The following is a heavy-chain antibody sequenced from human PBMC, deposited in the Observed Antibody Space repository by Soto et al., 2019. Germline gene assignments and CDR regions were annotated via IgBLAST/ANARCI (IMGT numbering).Heavy chain of an antibody. CDR2: IYYSGST. J-gene: IGHJ3*02. CDR1: GGSISSGGYY. D-gene: IGHD3-9*01. Sequence: PSETLSLTCTVSGGSISSGGYYWSWIRQHPGKGLEWIGYIYYSGSTYYNPSLKSRVTISVDTSKNQFSLKLSSVTAADTAVYYCARVNILTGYDAFDIWGQGTRSPSPQ. CDR3: ARVNILTGYDAFDI. V-gene: IGHV4-31*03.